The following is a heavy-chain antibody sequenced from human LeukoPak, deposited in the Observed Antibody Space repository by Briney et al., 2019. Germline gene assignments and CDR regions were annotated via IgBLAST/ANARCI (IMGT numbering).Heavy chain of an antibody. J-gene: IGHJ6*03. CDR1: GFSLSTSGGG. V-gene: IGHV2-5*02. Sequence: SGPTLVNPPQTLTLTCTFSGFSLSTSGGGGGWIRQPLGKALEWLALIYCDDDKRYSPFLKSRLTITKDTSKNQVVLRMSNMDPVDTATYYCAHRRDTIFGADYYMDVWGKGTTVTVSS. CDR3: AHRRDTIFGADYYMDV. CDR2: IYCDDDK. D-gene: IGHD3-3*01.